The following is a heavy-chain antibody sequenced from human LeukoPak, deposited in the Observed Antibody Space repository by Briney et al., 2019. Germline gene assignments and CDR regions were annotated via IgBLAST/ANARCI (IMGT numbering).Heavy chain of an antibody. CDR2: INPNSGGT. CDR3: ARGYCSGGSCSGGYNWFDP. V-gene: IGHV1-2*02. CDR1: GYTFTGYY. Sequence: VASVKVSCKASGYTFTGYYIHWVRQAPGQGLEWMGWINPNSGGTNYAQKFQGRVTMTRDTSISTAYMELSRLRSDDTAVYYCARGYCSGGSCSGGYNWFDPWGQGTLVTVSS. D-gene: IGHD2-15*01. J-gene: IGHJ5*02.